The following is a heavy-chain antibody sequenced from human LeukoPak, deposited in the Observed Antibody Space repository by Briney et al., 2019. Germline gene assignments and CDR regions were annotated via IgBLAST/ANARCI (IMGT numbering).Heavy chain of an antibody. D-gene: IGHD3-3*01. CDR3: ARDADGVNTNWFNP. Sequence: GGSLRLSCADSGFTFSDYSMNWIRQAPGKGLEWVSYISSSSGTIHYADSVKGRFIVSRDNAKRLVYLQMNSLTAEDTAVYYCARDADGVNTNWFNPWGQGTLVIVSS. CDR1: GFTFSDYS. CDR2: ISSSSGTI. V-gene: IGHV3-48*01. J-gene: IGHJ5*02.